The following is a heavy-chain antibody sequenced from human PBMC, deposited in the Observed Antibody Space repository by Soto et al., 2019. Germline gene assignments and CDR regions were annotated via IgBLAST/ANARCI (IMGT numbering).Heavy chain of an antibody. CDR2: ISGSGGST. J-gene: IGHJ6*02. V-gene: IGHV3-23*01. Sequence: GGSLRLSCAASGFTFSSYAMSWVRQAPGKGLEWVSAISGSGGSTYYADSVKGRFTISRDNSRNTLYLQMNSLRAEDTAVYYCAKGNLGYCISTSCLGAYYYGMDVWGQGTTVTVSS. D-gene: IGHD2-2*01. CDR1: GFTFSSYA. CDR3: AKGNLGYCISTSCLGAYYYGMDV.